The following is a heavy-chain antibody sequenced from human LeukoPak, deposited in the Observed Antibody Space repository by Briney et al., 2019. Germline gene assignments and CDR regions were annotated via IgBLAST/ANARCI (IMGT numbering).Heavy chain of an antibody. CDR3: ASTNYYYDILTGYVGYYFDY. Sequence: GGSLRLSCAASGFTFSSNYMSWVRQAPGKGLEWVSVIYSGGSTYYADSVKGRFTISRDNSKNTLYLQMNSLRAEDTAVYYCASTNYYYDILTGYVGYYFDYWGQGTLVTVSS. CDR1: GFTFSSNY. J-gene: IGHJ4*02. D-gene: IGHD3-9*01. CDR2: IYSGGST. V-gene: IGHV3-53*01.